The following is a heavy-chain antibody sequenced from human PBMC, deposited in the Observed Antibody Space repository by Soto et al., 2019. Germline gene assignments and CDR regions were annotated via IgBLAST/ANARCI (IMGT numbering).Heavy chain of an antibody. Sequence: QVQLQESGPGLVKPSQTLSLTCTVSGGSISSGGYYWSWIRQHPGKGLEWIGYIYYSGSTYYNPSLNGRVTISVDTSKSQSALKLSSVTAADTAVYYCARQAIQLPLDWGQGTLVTVSS. CDR1: GGSISSGGYY. V-gene: IGHV4-31*03. CDR3: ARQAIQLPLD. CDR2: IYYSGST. D-gene: IGHD5-18*01. J-gene: IGHJ4*02.